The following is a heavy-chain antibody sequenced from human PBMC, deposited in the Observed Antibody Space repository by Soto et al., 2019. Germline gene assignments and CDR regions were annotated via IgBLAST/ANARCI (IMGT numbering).Heavy chain of an antibody. Sequence: PGGSLRLSCSASGFTFSSYAMHWVRQAPGKGLEYVSAISSNGGSTYYADSVKGRFTISRDNSKNTLYLQMSSLRAEDTAVYYCVKRYSGSYYGLLFDYWGQGTLVTVSS. J-gene: IGHJ4*02. V-gene: IGHV3-64D*08. CDR1: GFTFSSYA. CDR3: VKRYSGSYYGLLFDY. D-gene: IGHD1-26*01. CDR2: ISSNGGST.